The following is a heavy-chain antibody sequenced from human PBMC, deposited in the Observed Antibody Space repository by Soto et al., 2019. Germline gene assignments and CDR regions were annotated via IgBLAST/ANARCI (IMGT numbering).Heavy chain of an antibody. CDR1: GFTFSSYS. CDR3: EREYSQGYYYGMDV. CDR2: ISYDGSNK. Sequence: GGSLRLSCAASGFTFSSYSMHWVRQAPGKGLECVAVISYDGSNKYYADSVKGRFTISRDNSKNTLYLQMNSLRAEDTAVYYCEREYSQGYYYGMDVWGKGTQVTVSS. J-gene: IGHJ6*04. V-gene: IGHV3-30-3*01. D-gene: IGHD2-21*01.